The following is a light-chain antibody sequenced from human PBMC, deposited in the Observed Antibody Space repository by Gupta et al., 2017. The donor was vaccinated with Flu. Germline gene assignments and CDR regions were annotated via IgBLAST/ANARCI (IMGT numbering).Light chain of an antibody. CDR2: DAS. J-gene: IGKJ2*03. Sequence: IVLTQSPGTLSLSAGERATLSCRASQTINNNYLAWYQQKPGQAPRLLIFDASSRATGVPDRVSGSGSGTDFTLTISRLEPEDFAVYYCQQYGTSSLYSFGRGTKLEI. V-gene: IGKV3-20*01. CDR3: QQYGTSSLYS. CDR1: QTINNNY.